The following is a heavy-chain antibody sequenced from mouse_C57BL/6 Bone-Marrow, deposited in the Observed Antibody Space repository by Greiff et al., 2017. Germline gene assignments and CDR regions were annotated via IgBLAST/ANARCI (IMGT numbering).Heavy chain of an antibody. Sequence: QVQLQQPGAELVKPGASVKLSCKASGYTFTSYWITWVKQRPGQGLEWIGDIYPGSGSTKYNEKFKSKATLTVDTSSSTAYMQLSSLTSEDSAVYYCARPYYSDYWYFDVWGTGTTVTVSS. CDR2: IYPGSGST. J-gene: IGHJ1*03. V-gene: IGHV1-55*01. CDR1: GYTFTSYW. CDR3: ARPYYSDYWYFDV. D-gene: IGHD2-12*01.